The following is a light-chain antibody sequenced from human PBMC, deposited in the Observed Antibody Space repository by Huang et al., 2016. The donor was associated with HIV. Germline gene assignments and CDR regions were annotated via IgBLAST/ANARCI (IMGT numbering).Light chain of an antibody. J-gene: IGKJ5*01. CDR1: QTIGIH. V-gene: IGKV3-11*01. Sequence: EVVLTQSPATLSLSQGERASVSCRSSQTIGIHLAWYQQKPGQAPRLVIHDASTRAAGIPARCSGSGSGTDFTLTIRSLVPEDFAVYYCQQRFTFGQGTRLEIK. CDR3: QQRFT. CDR2: DAS.